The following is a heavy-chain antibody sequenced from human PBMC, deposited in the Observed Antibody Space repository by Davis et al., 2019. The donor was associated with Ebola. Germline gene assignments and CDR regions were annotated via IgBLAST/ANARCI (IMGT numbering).Heavy chain of an antibody. CDR1: GYTFTSYG. CDR2: ISAYNGNT. Sequence: ASVKVSCKASGYTFTSYGISWVRQAPGQGLEWMGWISAYNGNTNYAQKLQGRVTMTTDTSTSTAYMELRSLRSDDTAVYYCAREVYSGYDPRGAFDIWGQGTMVTVSS. D-gene: IGHD5-12*01. V-gene: IGHV1-18*01. CDR3: AREVYSGYDPRGAFDI. J-gene: IGHJ3*02.